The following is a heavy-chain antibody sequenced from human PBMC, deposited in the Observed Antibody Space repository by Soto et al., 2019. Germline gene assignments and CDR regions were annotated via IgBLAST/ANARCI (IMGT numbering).Heavy chain of an antibody. CDR3: ARVAVEDSGYDDY. CDR2: IIPIFGTA. V-gene: IGHV1-69*12. J-gene: IGHJ4*02. D-gene: IGHD5-12*01. Sequence: QVQLVQSGAEVKKPGSSVKVSCKASGGTFSSYAISWVRQAPGQGLEWMGGIIPIFGTANYAQKFQGRVKITADEAPSNAYLELSSLRSEDTAVYYCARVAVEDSGYDDYWGQGTLVTVSS. CDR1: GGTFSSYA.